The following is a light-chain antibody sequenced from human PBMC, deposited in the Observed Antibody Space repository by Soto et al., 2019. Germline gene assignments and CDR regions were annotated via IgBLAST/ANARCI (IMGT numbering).Light chain of an antibody. J-gene: IGLJ1*01. CDR2: EVS. Sequence: QSALTQPASVSGSPGQSITISCTGTSSDVGDYNYVSWYQLHPGKAPKLIIYEVSNWPSGIANRFSGSKSGNSASLTISGLPAEDEADYYCSSYTGISTRYVFGTGTKLTVL. CDR3: SSYTGISTRYV. V-gene: IGLV2-14*01. CDR1: SSDVGDYNY.